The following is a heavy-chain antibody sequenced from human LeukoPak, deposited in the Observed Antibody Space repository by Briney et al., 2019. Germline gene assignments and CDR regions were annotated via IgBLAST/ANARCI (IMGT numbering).Heavy chain of an antibody. CDR1: GGSISSYY. Sequence: NPSETLSLTCTVSGGSISSYYWSWIRQPPGKGLEWIGYIYYSGSTNYNPSLKSRVTISVDTSKNQFSLKLSSVTAADTAVYYCARGDYYGSGSPLLWGQGTLVTVSS. CDR3: ARGDYYGSGSPLL. CDR2: IYYSGST. J-gene: IGHJ4*02. D-gene: IGHD3-10*01. V-gene: IGHV4-59*08.